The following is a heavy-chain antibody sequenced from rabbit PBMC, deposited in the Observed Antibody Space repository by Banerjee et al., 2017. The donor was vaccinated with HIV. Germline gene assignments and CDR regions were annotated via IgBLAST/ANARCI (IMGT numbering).Heavy chain of an antibody. CDR1: GFSFSSSYY. CDR3: ARDVPDGGSYTPFYFDL. Sequence: QSLEESGGDLVKPGASLTLTCTASGFSFSSSYYMCWVRQAPGKGLEWNGCIGTGSGSTYYASWAKGRFTISKTSSTTVTLQMTSLTAADTATYFCARDVPDGGSYTPFYFDLWGPGSLVTVS. D-gene: IGHD8-1*01. CDR2: IGTGSGST. J-gene: IGHJ4*01. V-gene: IGHV1S40*01.